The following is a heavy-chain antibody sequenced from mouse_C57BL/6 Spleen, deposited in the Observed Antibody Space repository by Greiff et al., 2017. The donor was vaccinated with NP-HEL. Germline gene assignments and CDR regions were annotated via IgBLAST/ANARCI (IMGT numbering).Heavy chain of an antibody. Sequence: VQVVESGPGLVAPSQSLSITCTVSGFSLTSYGVHWVRQPPGKGLEWLVVIWSDGSTTYNSALKSRLSISKDNSKSQVFLKMNNLQADDTAMYYCARHGDYDGYFDYWGQGTTLTVSS. V-gene: IGHV2-6-1*01. CDR2: IWSDGST. J-gene: IGHJ2*01. CDR1: GFSLTSYG. CDR3: ARHGDYDGYFDY. D-gene: IGHD2-4*01.